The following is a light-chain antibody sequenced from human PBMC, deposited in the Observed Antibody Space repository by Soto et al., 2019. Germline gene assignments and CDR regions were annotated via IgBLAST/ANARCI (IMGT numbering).Light chain of an antibody. Sequence: QSVLTQPPSVSGAPGQRVTISCTGGSSNIGAGYDVHWYQQLPGTAPKLLIYGNSNRPSGVPDRFSGSKSDTSASLAITKLQAEDEADYYCQSYDSSLSVVFGGGTKVTVL. CDR1: SSNIGAGYD. J-gene: IGLJ2*01. CDR3: QSYDSSLSVV. V-gene: IGLV1-40*01. CDR2: GNS.